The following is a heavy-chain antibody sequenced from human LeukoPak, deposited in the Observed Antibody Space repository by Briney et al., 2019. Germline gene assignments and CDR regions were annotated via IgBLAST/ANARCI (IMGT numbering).Heavy chain of an antibody. Sequence: PGGSLRLSCVASEFTFNNYAMAWARPGPGKGLEWVSSIIGSGGNTYYADSVKGRFTISRDNSKNTLYLQMNSLRAEDTAVYSCAKGDFYGSGRDYYYYMDVWGKGTTVTISS. CDR3: AKGDFYGSGRDYYYYMDV. CDR2: IIGSGGNT. D-gene: IGHD3-10*01. V-gene: IGHV3-23*01. J-gene: IGHJ6*03. CDR1: EFTFNNYA.